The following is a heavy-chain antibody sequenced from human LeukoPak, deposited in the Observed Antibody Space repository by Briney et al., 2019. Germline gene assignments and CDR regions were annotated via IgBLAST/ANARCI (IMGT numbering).Heavy chain of an antibody. D-gene: IGHD1-26*01. J-gene: IGHJ4*02. CDR1: GFTFSNYA. CDR3: AKDLPMGTTYHRPIGLFVY. Sequence: GGSLRLSCAASGFTFSNYALSWVRQAPGRGLEWVSGISASGGGTFYADSLKGRFTISRDNSKNTLYLQVSRLRAEDTAVYYCAKDLPMGTTYHRPIGLFVYWGQGTLVTVSS. V-gene: IGHV3-23*01. CDR2: ISASGGGT.